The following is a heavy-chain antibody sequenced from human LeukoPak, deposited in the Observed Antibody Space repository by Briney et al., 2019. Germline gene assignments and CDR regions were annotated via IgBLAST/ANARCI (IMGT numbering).Heavy chain of an antibody. CDR3: GKGSSSSCHAALDA. V-gene: IGHV3-23*01. J-gene: IGHJ5*02. CDR1: VFTYISYS. CDR2: ICADDGAT. D-gene: IGHD2-2*01. Sequence: GGTLRLSCGAEVFTYISYSKHLLRQAQGTALKWDSVICADDGATYYAESVKGRFTISRDNSKNMLFLQMDSLRADDTAEYYCGKGSSSSCHAALDAWGQGTLVTVSS.